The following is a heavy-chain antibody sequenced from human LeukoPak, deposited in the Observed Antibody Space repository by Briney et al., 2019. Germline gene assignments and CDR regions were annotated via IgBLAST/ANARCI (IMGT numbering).Heavy chain of an antibody. CDR1: GGSISSSSYY. CDR3: ARLSPGNSGYYSPFDY. J-gene: IGHJ4*02. V-gene: IGHV4-39*01. CDR2: IYYSGST. Sequence: PSETLSLTCTVSGGSISSSSYYWGWIRQPPGKGLEWIGSIYYSGSTYYNPSLKSRVTISVDTSKNQFSLKLSSVTAADTAVYYCARLSPGNSGYYSPFDYWGQGTLVTVSS. D-gene: IGHD3-22*01.